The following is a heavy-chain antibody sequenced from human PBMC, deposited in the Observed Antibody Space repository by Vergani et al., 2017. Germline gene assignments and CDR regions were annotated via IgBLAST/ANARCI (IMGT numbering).Heavy chain of an antibody. Sequence: EVQLLESGGGLVQPGGSLRLSCAASGFTVSSNYMSWVRQAPGKGLEWVSVIYSGGSTYYADSVKGRFTISRDNSKNTLYLQMNSLRAEDTAVYYCAKLDDSSGYFPYWGQGTLVTVSS. D-gene: IGHD3-22*01. CDR2: IYSGGST. CDR1: GFTVSSNY. V-gene: IGHV3-53*01. CDR3: AKLDDSSGYFPY. J-gene: IGHJ4*02.